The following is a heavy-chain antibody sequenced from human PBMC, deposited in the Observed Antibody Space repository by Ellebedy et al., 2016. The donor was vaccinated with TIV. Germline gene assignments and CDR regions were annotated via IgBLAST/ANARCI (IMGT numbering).Heavy chain of an antibody. D-gene: IGHD6-19*01. Sequence: PGGSLRLSCAASGFTFNSYAMHWVRQAPGKGLEWVAVISYDGYSKYYADSVKGRFTISRDNSMTTLYLEMNSLRAEETAVYYCARDLDRSSGWYGGAAYWGQGTLVTVSS. CDR3: ARDLDRSSGWYGGAAY. V-gene: IGHV3-30-3*01. CDR2: ISYDGYSK. J-gene: IGHJ4*02. CDR1: GFTFNSYA.